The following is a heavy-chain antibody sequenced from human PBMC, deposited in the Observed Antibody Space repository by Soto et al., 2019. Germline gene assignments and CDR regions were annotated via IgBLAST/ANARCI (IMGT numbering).Heavy chain of an antibody. Sequence: GGSLRLSCVASGFTFSSYSMNWVRQAPGKGLEWVSSISSSSSYIYYADSVKGRFTISRDNAKNSLYLQMNSLRAEDAAVYYCAKGVRSYYYYGMDVWGQGTTVTVSS. CDR1: GFTFSSYS. CDR2: ISSSSSYI. CDR3: AKGVRSYYYYGMDV. D-gene: IGHD3-22*01. J-gene: IGHJ6*02. V-gene: IGHV3-21*04.